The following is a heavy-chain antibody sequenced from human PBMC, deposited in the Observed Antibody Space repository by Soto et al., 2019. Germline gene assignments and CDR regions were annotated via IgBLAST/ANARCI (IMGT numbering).Heavy chain of an antibody. J-gene: IGHJ6*02. Sequence: SETLSLTCAVYGGSFSGYYWSWIRQPPGKGLEWIGEINHSGGTNYNPSLKSRVTISVDTSKNQFSPKLSSVTAADTAVYYCARDRVVLVPAAINTYYYYGMDVWGQGTTVTVSS. CDR1: GGSFSGYY. V-gene: IGHV4-34*01. D-gene: IGHD2-2*01. CDR2: INHSGGT. CDR3: ARDRVVLVPAAINTYYYYGMDV.